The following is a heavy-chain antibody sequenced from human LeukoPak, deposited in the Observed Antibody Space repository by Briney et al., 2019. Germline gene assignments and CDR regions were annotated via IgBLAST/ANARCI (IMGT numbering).Heavy chain of an antibody. CDR2: IYSGGST. CDR3: ARATQPHDYGDPDPFDY. V-gene: IGHV3-53*01. D-gene: IGHD4-17*01. J-gene: IGHJ4*02. CDR1: GFTVSSNY. Sequence: GGSLRLSCAASGFTVSSNYMSWVRPAPGKGLEWVSVIYSGGSTYYADSVKGRFTISRDNSKNTLYLQMNSLRVEDTAVYYCARATQPHDYGDPDPFDYWGQGTLVTVSS.